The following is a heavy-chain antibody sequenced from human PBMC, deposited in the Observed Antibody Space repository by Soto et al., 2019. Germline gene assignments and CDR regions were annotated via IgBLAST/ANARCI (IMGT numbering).Heavy chain of an antibody. D-gene: IGHD4-4*01. CDR1: GLKFSDAW. Sequence: EVQLVESGGGLVKPGASLRLSCAVSGLKFSDAWMNWVRQAPGKGLEWVGRIKSKGGGETKDYAAPVKGGFAISRDDSRDTLYLQMNSLKIEDTAVYYCAWDNSGRFRTDHGGQGTLVTVS. CDR2: IKSKGGGETK. V-gene: IGHV3-15*07. J-gene: IGHJ4*02. CDR3: AWDNSGRFRTDH.